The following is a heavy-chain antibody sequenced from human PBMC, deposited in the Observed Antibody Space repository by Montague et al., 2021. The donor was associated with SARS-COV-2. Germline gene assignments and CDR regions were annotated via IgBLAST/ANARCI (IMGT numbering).Heavy chain of an antibody. V-gene: IGHV3-21*01. CDR3: ARDPFYDILTGYYSN. CDR2: ISSSSSHI. J-gene: IGHJ4*02. CDR1: GFTFSSYS. Sequence: SLRLSCAASGFTFSSYSMNWVRQAPGKGLEWVSSISSSSSHIYYADSVKGRFTISRDNAKNSLYLQMNSLRAEDTAVYYCARDPFYDILTGYYSNWGQGTLVTVSS. D-gene: IGHD3-9*01.